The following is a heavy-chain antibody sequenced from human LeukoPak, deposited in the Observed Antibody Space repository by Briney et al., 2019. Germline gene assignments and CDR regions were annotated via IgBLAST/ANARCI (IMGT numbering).Heavy chain of an antibody. CDR2: IYPGDSDT. CDR3: ARHVSGEPSRFDY. D-gene: IGHD3-16*01. Sequence: GESLKISCKGSGYSFTSYWIGWVRQMPGKGLEWMGIIYPGDSDTRYSPSFQGQVTISADRSTSTAYLQWSSLKASDTAMYYCARHVSGEPSRFDYWGQGTLVTVSS. V-gene: IGHV5-51*01. J-gene: IGHJ4*02. CDR1: GYSFTSYW.